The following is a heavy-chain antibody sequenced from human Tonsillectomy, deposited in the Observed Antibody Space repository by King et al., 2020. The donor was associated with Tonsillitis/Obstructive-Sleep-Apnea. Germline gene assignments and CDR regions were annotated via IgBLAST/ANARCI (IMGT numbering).Heavy chain of an antibody. Sequence: VQLVESGAEVKKPGASVKVSCKASSYTFTSYGISLVRQAPGQGLEWMGGISAYNGNTNYAQKLQGRVTMTTDTSTSTAYMELRSLRSDDTAVYYCARDYSQLGYSGSWGDYWGQGTLVTVSS. CDR1: SYTFTSYG. V-gene: IGHV1-18*01. D-gene: IGHD6-13*01. CDR3: ARDYSQLGYSGSWGDY. J-gene: IGHJ4*02. CDR2: ISAYNGNT.